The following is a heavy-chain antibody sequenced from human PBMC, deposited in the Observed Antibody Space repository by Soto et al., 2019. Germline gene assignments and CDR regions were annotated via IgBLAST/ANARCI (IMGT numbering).Heavy chain of an antibody. CDR2: IGRSDKNI. J-gene: IGHJ4*02. CDR3: TRRTKADS. Sequence: EAQLVESGGGVVQPGGSLRLSCAASGFTFSSYTMNWVRLAPGQGLEWISDIGRSDKNIQHADTVKGRFTISRDNAKSALYLQMDRLTAKDTAAYYCTRRTKADSWGQGTLVTVSS. V-gene: IGHV3-48*01. CDR1: GFTFSSYT.